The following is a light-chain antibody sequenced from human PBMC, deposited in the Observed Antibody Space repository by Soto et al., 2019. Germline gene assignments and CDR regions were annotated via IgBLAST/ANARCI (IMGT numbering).Light chain of an antibody. Sequence: SYELTQPPAVSVAPGQTAAVTCGGNNVGSKSVHWYQQKPGQAPVLVVYDDSDRPSGIPERFSGSNSGNTATLTISRVEAGDEADYYCQVWDTSSDQGVFGTGTKVTVL. CDR1: NVGSKS. CDR2: DDS. CDR3: QVWDTSSDQGV. J-gene: IGLJ1*01. V-gene: IGLV3-21*02.